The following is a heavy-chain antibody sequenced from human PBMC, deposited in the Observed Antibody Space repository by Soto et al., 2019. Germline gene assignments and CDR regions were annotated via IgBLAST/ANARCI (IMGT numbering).Heavy chain of an antibody. V-gene: IGHV1-8*01. CDR3: AREQGITMVRGRGWFDP. CDR2: MNPNSGNT. J-gene: IGHJ5*02. Sequence: QVQLVQSGAEVKKPGDSVKVSCKASVYTFTSYDINWVRQATGQGLEWMGWMNPNSGNTGYAQKFQGRVTMTRNTYISKAYMELCSLRSEDTDVYYFAREQGITMVRGRGWFDPWGQGTLVTVS. CDR1: VYTFTSYD. D-gene: IGHD3-10*01.